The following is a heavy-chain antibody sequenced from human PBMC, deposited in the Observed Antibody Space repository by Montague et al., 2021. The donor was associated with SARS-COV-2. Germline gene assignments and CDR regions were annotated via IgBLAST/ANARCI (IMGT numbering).Heavy chain of an antibody. Sequence: TLSLTCTVSGAPISSGSSYWNWIRQHPGKGLEWIGYIYYSGSTYYTPSLQSRVAISVDTSKNEFSLKMTSVTAADTAVYYCARDGDEGYFFEYWGQGLLVTVSS. V-gene: IGHV4-31*03. CDR3: ARDGDEGYFFEY. CDR2: IYYSGST. J-gene: IGHJ4*02. D-gene: IGHD2/OR15-2a*01. CDR1: GAPISSGSSY.